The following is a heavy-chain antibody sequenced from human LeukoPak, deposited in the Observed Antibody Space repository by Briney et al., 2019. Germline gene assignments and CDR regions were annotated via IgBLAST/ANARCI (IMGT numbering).Heavy chain of an antibody. CDR2: FDPEDGET. J-gene: IGHJ3*02. D-gene: IGHD6-13*01. Sequence: ASVKVSCKVSGYTLTELSMHWVRQAPGKGLEWTGGFDPEDGETIYAQKFQGRVTMTEDTSTDTAYMELSSLRSDDTAVYYCARDFSGSSWYGRFAFDIWGQGTMVTVSS. V-gene: IGHV1-24*01. CDR1: GYTLTELS. CDR3: ARDFSGSSWYGRFAFDI.